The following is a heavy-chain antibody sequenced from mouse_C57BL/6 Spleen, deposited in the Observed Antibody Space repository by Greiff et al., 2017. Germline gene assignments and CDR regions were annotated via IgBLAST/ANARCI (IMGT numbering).Heavy chain of an antibody. CDR3: ARQGGYDVQAWFAY. CDR1: GFTFSSYG. Sequence: EVKLMESGGDLVKPGGSLKLSCAASGFTFSSYGMSWVRQTPDKRLEWVATISSGGSYTYYPDSVKGRFTISRDNAKNTLYLQMSSLKSEDTAMYYCARQGGYDVQAWFAYWGQGTLVTVSA. CDR2: ISSGGSYT. J-gene: IGHJ3*01. D-gene: IGHD2-2*01. V-gene: IGHV5-6*01.